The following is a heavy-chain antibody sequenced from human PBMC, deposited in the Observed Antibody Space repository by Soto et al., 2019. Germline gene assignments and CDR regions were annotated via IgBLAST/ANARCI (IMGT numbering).Heavy chain of an antibody. D-gene: IGHD3-10*01. CDR1: GFTFSNYA. CDR3: AKGSTTMVSSGINWFDS. J-gene: IGHJ5*01. CDR2: ISGSGGST. V-gene: IGHV3-23*01. Sequence: GGSLRLSCAASGFTFSNYAMSWVRQAPGKGLEWVSSISGSGGSTYYADSVKGRFTISRDNSKNSLYLQMNSLRAEDTAIYYCAKGSTTMVSSGINWFDSWGQGTLVTVSS.